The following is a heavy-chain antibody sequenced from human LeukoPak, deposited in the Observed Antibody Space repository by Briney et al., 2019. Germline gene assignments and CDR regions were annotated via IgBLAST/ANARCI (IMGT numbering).Heavy chain of an antibody. CDR3: AKEGSGNDYFDY. Sequence: PGGSLRLSCAASGFTFSAYAMHWVRQAPGKGLEWVAFIRYDGNKYYADSVKGRFTISRDNSKNTLYLQMNSLRAEDTAVYYCAKEGSGNDYFDYWGQGTLATVSS. CDR1: GFTFSAYA. CDR2: IRYDGNK. J-gene: IGHJ4*02. V-gene: IGHV3-30*02. D-gene: IGHD3-10*01.